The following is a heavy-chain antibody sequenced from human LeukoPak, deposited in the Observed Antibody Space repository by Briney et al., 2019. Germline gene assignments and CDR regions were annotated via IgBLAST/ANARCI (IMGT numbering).Heavy chain of an antibody. Sequence: GGSLRLSCAASGFTLSSHWMSWVRQAPGKGLEWVANIRHTASEKYYVDSVKGRFTISRDNAKNSLYLQMNSLRAEDTALYYCAKDFYGSGNIYFDYWGQGTLVIVSS. J-gene: IGHJ4*02. CDR2: IRHTASEK. V-gene: IGHV3-7*03. CDR1: GFTLSSHW. CDR3: AKDFYGSGNIYFDY. D-gene: IGHD3-10*01.